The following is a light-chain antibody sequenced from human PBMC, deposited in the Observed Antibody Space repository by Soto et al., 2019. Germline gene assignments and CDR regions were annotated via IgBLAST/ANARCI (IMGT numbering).Light chain of an antibody. J-gene: IGKJ4*01. CDR3: PQANRFPLT. CDR2: AAS. Sequence: IQMTQSPSSGSASVGARVTIPCRASQGIISWLAWYQQKPGKAPKLRIYAASSLQSGVPSRFSGSGYGTDFTLTISSLQPEDFATYYCPQANRFPLTFGGGTKVEIK. CDR1: QGIISW. V-gene: IGKV1-12*01.